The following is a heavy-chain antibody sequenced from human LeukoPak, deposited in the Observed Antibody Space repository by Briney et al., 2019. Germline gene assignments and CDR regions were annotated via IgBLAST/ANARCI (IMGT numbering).Heavy chain of an antibody. J-gene: IGHJ4*02. CDR1: GGTFSSYA. CDR2: IIPIFDTA. D-gene: IGHD6-19*01. CDR3: ARDSSGWYDY. V-gene: IGHV1-69*13. Sequence: GASVKVSCKASGGTFSSYAISWVRQAPGQGLEWMGGIIPIFDTANYAQNFQGRVTITADESTSTAYMELSSLRSEDTAVYYCARDSSGWYDYWGQGTLVTVSS.